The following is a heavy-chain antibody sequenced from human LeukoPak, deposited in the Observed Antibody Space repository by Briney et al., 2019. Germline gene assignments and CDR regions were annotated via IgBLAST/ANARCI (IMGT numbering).Heavy chain of an antibody. Sequence: SETLSLTCAVYGGSFSGYYWSWIRQPPGKGLEWIGEINHSGSTNYNPSLKSRVTISVDTSKNQSSLKLSSVTAADTAVYYCARISVDTAMVADYWGQGTLVTVSS. J-gene: IGHJ4*02. V-gene: IGHV4-34*01. D-gene: IGHD5-18*01. CDR2: INHSGST. CDR1: GGSFSGYY. CDR3: ARISVDTAMVADY.